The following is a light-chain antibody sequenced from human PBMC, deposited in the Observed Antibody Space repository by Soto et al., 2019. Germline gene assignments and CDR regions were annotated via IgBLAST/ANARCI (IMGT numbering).Light chain of an antibody. J-gene: IGLJ3*02. CDR1: SSHIGRKY. CDR2: RNN. CDR3: AEWDDSLSGVV. V-gene: IGLV1-47*01. Sequence: QSVLTQPPSASGTPGQTVTISCSGSSSHIGRKYVYWYQQFPGTAPKILNYRNNHRASGVHDRFSGSKSGTSASLAISGLRYEDEAEYQCAEWDDSLSGVVFGGGTTQT.